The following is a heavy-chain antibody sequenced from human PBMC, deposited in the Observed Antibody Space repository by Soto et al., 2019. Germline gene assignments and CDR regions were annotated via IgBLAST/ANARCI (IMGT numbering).Heavy chain of an antibody. CDR3: ARDTGGSSPKNYYYYSGMDV. CDR1: GGSISSYY. V-gene: IGHV4-59*01. J-gene: IGHJ6*02. CDR2: IYYSGST. Sequence: QVQLQESGPGLVKPSETLSLTCTVSGGSISSYYWSWIRQPPGKGLEWIGYIYYSGSTNYNPSLKSRVTISVDTSKNQFSLKLSAVTAADTAVYYCARDTGGSSPKNYYYYSGMDVWGQGTTVTVSS. D-gene: IGHD6-6*01.